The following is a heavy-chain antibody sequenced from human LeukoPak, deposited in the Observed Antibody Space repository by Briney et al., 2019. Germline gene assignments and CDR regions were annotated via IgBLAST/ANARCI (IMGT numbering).Heavy chain of an antibody. CDR1: GDSISNSSAA. J-gene: IGHJ1*01. CDR2: TYYRSKWYN. CDR3: ARGSGSFYTC. Sequence: SQTLSLTCAISGDSISNSSAAWNWIRQSPSRGLEWLGRTYYRSKWYNDYAVSVKSRITINPDTSKNQFSLHLNSVTPEDTAMYYCARGSGSFYTCWGQGTLVTVSS. V-gene: IGHV6-1*01. D-gene: IGHD1-26*01.